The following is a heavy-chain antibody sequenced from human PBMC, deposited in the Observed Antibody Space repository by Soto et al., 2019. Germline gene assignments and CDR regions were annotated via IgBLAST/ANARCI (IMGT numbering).Heavy chain of an antibody. Sequence: SVKGSCKASGYTFTSYTISWVRQAPGQGLEWMGRIIPILGIANYAQKFQGRVTITADKSTSTAYMELSSLRSEDTAVYYCARDVRDRYYDSSGYPRTGFDPWGQGTLVTVSS. CDR3: ARDVRDRYYDSSGYPRTGFDP. D-gene: IGHD3-22*01. CDR2: IIPILGIA. CDR1: GYTFTSYT. V-gene: IGHV1-69*04. J-gene: IGHJ5*02.